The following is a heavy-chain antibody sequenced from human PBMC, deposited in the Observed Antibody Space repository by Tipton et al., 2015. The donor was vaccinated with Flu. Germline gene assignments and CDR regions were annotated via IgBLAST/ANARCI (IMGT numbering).Heavy chain of an antibody. Sequence: TLSLTCAVYGGSFSVYYWSWIRQPPGKGLEWIGEINHSGSTNYNPSLKSRVTISVDTSKNQFSLKLSSVTAADTAVYYCARGRSYSSSWYYFDYLGQETLVPVNS. D-gene: IGHD6-13*01. V-gene: IGHV4-34*01. CDR1: GGSFSVYY. J-gene: IGHJ4*02. CDR3: ARGRSYSSSWYYFDY. CDR2: INHSGST.